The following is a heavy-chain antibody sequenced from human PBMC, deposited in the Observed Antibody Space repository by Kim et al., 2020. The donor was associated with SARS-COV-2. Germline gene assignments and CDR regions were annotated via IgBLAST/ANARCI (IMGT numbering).Heavy chain of an antibody. D-gene: IGHD3-22*01. V-gene: IGHV3-23*01. J-gene: IGHJ3*02. CDR3: AKDYDYDSSGLLGAFDS. Sequence: GKCRCTISRDNSKNTLYLKMNSLRAEDTAVYYCAKDYDYDSSGLLGAFDSWGQGTMVTVSS.